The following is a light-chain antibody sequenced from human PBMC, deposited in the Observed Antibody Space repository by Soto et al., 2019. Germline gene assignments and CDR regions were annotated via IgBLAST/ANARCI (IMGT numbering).Light chain of an antibody. CDR2: GNT. Sequence: QSVLTQPPSVSGAPGQRVTISCTGSRSNIGAGFDVHWYQQLPGTAPKLLISGNTNRPSGVPDRFSGSKSGTSASLAITGLQAEDEADYYCQSYDNTLSGWVFGGGTKLTVL. CDR1: RSNIGAGFD. V-gene: IGLV1-40*01. CDR3: QSYDNTLSGWV. J-gene: IGLJ3*02.